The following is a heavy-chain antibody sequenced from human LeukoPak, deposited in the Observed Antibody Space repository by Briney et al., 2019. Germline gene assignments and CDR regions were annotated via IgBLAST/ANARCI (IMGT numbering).Heavy chain of an antibody. D-gene: IGHD6-13*01. CDR2: IWYDGSNK. CDR1: GFTFSSYG. J-gene: IGHJ1*01. Sequence: GGSLRLSCAASGFTFSSYGMHWVRQAPGKGLEWVAVIWYDGSNKYYADSVKGRFTISRDNSKNTLYLQMNSLRAEDTAVYYCARDRQQLAAEYFQHWSQGTLVTVSS. V-gene: IGHV3-33*01. CDR3: ARDRQQLAAEYFQH.